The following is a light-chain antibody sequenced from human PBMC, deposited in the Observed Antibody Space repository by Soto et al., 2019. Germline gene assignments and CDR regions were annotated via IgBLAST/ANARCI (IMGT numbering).Light chain of an antibody. J-gene: IGKJ4*02. Sequence: EIVMTQYPATLSVSPGERDTLSCRASQSVSSYLAWYQQKPGQAPRLLIYDAYNRATGIPARFRGGGSGTDFTLTISSLEPEDFAVYYCQPYASSPGTVGPVTKVEIK. CDR2: DAY. CDR3: QPYASSPGT. CDR1: QSVSSY. V-gene: IGKV3-11*01.